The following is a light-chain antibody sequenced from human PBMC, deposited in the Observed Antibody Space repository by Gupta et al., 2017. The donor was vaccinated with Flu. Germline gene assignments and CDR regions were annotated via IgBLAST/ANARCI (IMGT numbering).Light chain of an antibody. V-gene: IGLV1-47*01. CDR3: ATWDDSLSVV. CDR1: TSNIGNNF. J-gene: IGLJ1*01. Sequence: QRVTISCSGSTSNIGNNFVSWYQQLPRTAPKLLIYRNNQRPSGVPDRFSGSKSGTLASLAISGLRPEDEADYYCATWDDSLSVVFGTGTKVTVL. CDR2: RNN.